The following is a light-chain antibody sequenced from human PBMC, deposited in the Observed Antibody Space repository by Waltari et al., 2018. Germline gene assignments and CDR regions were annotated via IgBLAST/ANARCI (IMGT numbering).Light chain of an antibody. Sequence: EMTQSPDSLPVSLGERATINCKSSQSVLYNFNNKNYLAWFQLKPGQPPKLLIRWASTREPGVPDRFSGSGSGTDFTPTISSLQTEDVAVYYCQQYLTLPYSFGQGTKLEIK. CDR2: WAS. V-gene: IGKV4-1*01. J-gene: IGKJ2*03. CDR1: QSVLYNFNNKNY. CDR3: QQYLTLPYS.